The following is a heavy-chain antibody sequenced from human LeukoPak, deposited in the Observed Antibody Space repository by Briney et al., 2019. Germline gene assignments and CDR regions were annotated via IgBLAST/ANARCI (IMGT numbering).Heavy chain of an antibody. V-gene: IGHV3-20*04. D-gene: IGHD5-18*01. CDR2: INWNGGST. Sequence: GGSLRLSCAASGFTFDDYGMSWVRQAPGKGLEWVSGINWNGGSTGYADSVKGRFTISRDKAKNSLYLQMNSLRAEDTALYYCARDHRIQLWLRLRSAFDIWGQGKMVTVSS. CDR3: ARDHRIQLWLRLRSAFDI. CDR1: GFTFDDYG. J-gene: IGHJ3*02.